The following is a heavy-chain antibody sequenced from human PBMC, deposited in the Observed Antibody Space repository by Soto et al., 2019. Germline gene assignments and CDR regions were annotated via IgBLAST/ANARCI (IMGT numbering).Heavy chain of an antibody. V-gene: IGHV3-23*01. J-gene: IGHJ4*02. CDR2: ISGSGGST. Sequence: PGGSLRLSCAASGFTFSSYAMSWVRQAPGKGLEWVSAISGSGGSTYYADSVKGRFTISRDNSKNTLYLQMNSLRAEDTAVYYCAKARETTIFGVVTVTSSFDYWGQGTLVTVS. D-gene: IGHD3-3*01. CDR1: GFTFSSYA. CDR3: AKARETTIFGVVTVTSSFDY.